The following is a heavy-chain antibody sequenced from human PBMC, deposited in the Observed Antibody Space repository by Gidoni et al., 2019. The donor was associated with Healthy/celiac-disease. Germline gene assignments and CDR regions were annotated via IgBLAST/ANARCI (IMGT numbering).Heavy chain of an antibody. CDR2: ISGSGGST. CDR3: AKDRGGYFDY. CDR1: GFTFSSYA. J-gene: IGHJ4*02. V-gene: IGHV3-23*01. Sequence: EVQLLESGGGLVQPGGSLRLSCSASGFTFSSYALSWVRQAPGKGLGWVSAISGSGGSTYYADSVKGRFTISRDNSKNTLYLQMNSLRAEDTAVYYCAKDRGGYFDYWGQGTLVTVSS. D-gene: IGHD6-13*01.